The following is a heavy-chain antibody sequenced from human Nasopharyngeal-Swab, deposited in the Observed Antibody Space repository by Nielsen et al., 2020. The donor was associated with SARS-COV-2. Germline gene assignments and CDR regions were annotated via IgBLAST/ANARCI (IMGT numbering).Heavy chain of an antibody. D-gene: IGHD4-11*01. CDR3: ARATPTYSGGDFEY. CDR1: GFTVSSNY. V-gene: IGHV3-53*05. CDR2: IYSGGST. J-gene: IGHJ4*02. Sequence: GGSLRLSCAASGFTVSSNYMSWVRQAPGKGLEWVSVIYSGGSTYYADSVKGRFTISRDNSKNKLYPQMNSLRAEDTAVYYCARATPTYSGGDFEYSGQGTLVPVSS.